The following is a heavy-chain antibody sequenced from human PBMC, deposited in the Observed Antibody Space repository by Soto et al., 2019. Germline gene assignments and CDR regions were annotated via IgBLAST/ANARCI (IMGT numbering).Heavy chain of an antibody. CDR2: INAGNGNT. D-gene: IGHD2-15*01. CDR1: GYTFTSYA. CDR3: ARWGVEQCSGGSCYWFDP. Sequence: QVQLVQSGAEVKKPGASVKVSCKASGYTFTSYAMHWVRQAPGQRLEWMGWINAGNGNTKYSQKFQGRVTITRDTYASTAYMELSSLRSEDTAVYYCARWGVEQCSGGSCYWFDPWGQGTLVTVSS. V-gene: IGHV1-3*01. J-gene: IGHJ5*02.